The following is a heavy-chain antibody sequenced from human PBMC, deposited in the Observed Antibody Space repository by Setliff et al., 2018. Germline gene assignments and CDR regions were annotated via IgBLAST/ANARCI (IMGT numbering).Heavy chain of an antibody. V-gene: IGHV3-21*01. CDR1: GFTFSSYS. CDR3: ASREEGSSWYYYGMDV. J-gene: IGHJ6*02. CDR2: ITSSSSYI. D-gene: IGHD6-13*01. Sequence: GGSLRLSCAASGFTFSSYSMNWVRQAPGKGLEWVSSITSSSSYIYYADSVKGRFTISRDNAKNSLYLQMNSLRAEDTAVYFCASREEGSSWYYYGMDVWGQGTTVTVS.